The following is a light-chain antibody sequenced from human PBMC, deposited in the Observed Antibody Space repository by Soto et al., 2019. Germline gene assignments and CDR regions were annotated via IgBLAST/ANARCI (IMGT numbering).Light chain of an antibody. J-gene: IGKJ5*01. CDR2: DAS. Sequence: DIQMTQSPSTLSASVGDRVTIPCRASQSISSWLAWYQQKPGKAPKLLIYDASGLESAVPPKFSGSGPGTEFTLTISTLQPDDFANYACQQYNDCPITLGQGTRLEIK. CDR1: QSISSW. V-gene: IGKV1-5*01. CDR3: QQYNDCPIT.